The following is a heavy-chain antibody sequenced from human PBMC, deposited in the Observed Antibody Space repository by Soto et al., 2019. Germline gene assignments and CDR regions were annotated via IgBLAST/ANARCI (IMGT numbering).Heavy chain of an antibody. V-gene: IGHV3-64*02. CDR2: ISSTGVST. CDR1: GFTFSTYA. J-gene: IGHJ1*01. D-gene: IGHD2-15*01. CDR3: AARYCSGGSCLYFQH. Sequence: LRLSCAASGFTFSTYAMHWVRQAPGKGLEYVSAISSTGVSTYYADSVKGRFTISRDNSENTLFLQMGSLRAEDMAVYYCAARYCSGGSCLYFQHWGQGTLVTVSS.